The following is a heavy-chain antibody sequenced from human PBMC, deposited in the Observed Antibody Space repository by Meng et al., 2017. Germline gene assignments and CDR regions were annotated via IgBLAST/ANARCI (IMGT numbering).Heavy chain of an antibody. CDR1: GYTFTGYY. CDR2: INPNSGGT. V-gene: IGHV1-2*02. D-gene: IGHD2-2*01. Sequence: ASVKVSCKASGYTFTGYYMHWVRRAPGQGLEWMGWINPNSGGTNYAQKFQGRVTMTRDTSISTAYMELSRLRSDDTAVYYCARVAPYCSSTSCYEHDAFDIWGQGTMVTVSS. CDR3: ARVAPYCSSTSCYEHDAFDI. J-gene: IGHJ3*02.